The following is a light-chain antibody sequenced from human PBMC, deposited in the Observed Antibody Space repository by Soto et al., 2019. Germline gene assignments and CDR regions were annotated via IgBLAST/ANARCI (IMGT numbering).Light chain of an antibody. V-gene: IGKV1-39*01. CDR1: QSITNY. Sequence: DIQMTQSPSSLSASVGGRVTITCRASQSITNYLNWYQQKPGKAPKLMIYAASSLQSGVPSRFSGSGSETDFTLTISSLQPEDVATYSCQQSYSTTWTFGQGTKVDIK. J-gene: IGKJ1*01. CDR3: QQSYSTTWT. CDR2: AAS.